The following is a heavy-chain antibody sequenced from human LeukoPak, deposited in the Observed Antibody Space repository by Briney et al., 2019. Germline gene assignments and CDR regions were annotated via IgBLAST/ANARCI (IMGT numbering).Heavy chain of an antibody. D-gene: IGHD5-12*01. CDR3: ARLGYSGYDYIDY. V-gene: IGHV4-59*01. Sequence: SETLSLTCTVSGGSISSYYWRWIRQPPGKGLEWIGYIYYSGSTNYNPSLKSRVTISVDTSKNQFSLKLSSVTAADTAVYYCARLGYSGYDYIDYWGQGTLVTVSS. CDR2: IYYSGST. CDR1: GGSISSYY. J-gene: IGHJ4*02.